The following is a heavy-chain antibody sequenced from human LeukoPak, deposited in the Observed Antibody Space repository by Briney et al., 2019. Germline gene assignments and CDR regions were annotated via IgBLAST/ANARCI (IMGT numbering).Heavy chain of an antibody. D-gene: IGHD2-15*01. J-gene: IGHJ4*02. CDR2: IIPIFGTA. Sequence: SVKVSCKASGGTFSSYAISWVRQAPGQGLEWMGGIIPIFGTANYAQKFQGRVTITADKSTSTAYMELSSLRPEDTAVYYCARANCSGGSCYPVFDYWGQGTLVTVSS. CDR1: GGTFSSYA. CDR3: ARANCSGGSCYPVFDY. V-gene: IGHV1-69*06.